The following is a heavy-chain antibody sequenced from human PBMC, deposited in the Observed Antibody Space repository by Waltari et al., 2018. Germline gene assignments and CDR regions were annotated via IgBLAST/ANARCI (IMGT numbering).Heavy chain of an antibody. CDR1: GFIFSNYA. D-gene: IGHD3-16*02. CDR3: VKLSSDI. Sequence: EVQLVESGGGFVQSGGSLRLSCSASGFIFSNYAMHWFRQAPGKGLEYGSAISNNGDTTYYIDSVKGRFSISRDNSKNTLYLQVNSLTTEDSAVYYCVKLSSDIWGQGTRVTVSS. V-gene: IGHV3-64D*08. CDR2: ISNNGDTT. J-gene: IGHJ4*02.